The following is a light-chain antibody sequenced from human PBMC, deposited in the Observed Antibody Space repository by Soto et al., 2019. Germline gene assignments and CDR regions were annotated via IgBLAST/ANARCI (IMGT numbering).Light chain of an antibody. Sequence: DIQMTQSPSSLSASVGDRVTITCRASQSINKWLAWYQQKPGKAPKILIYDASSLESGVPSRFSGSGSGTDFTLTISSLQAEDFATYYCQQANSFPLTFGGVTKVDVK. J-gene: IGKJ4*01. CDR3: QQANSFPLT. CDR2: DAS. V-gene: IGKV1-12*01. CDR1: QSINKW.